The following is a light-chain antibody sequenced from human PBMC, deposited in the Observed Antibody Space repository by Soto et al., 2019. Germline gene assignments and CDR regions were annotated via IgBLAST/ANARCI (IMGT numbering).Light chain of an antibody. Sequence: EIVLTQSPGTLSLSPGERATLSCRASQSVRSSDLAWYQQKPDQAPRLLIYGASSRATGIPDRFSGSGSGTDFTLTISRLEPEDFAVYYCQQYGSAPYTFGQGTKLEIK. J-gene: IGKJ2*01. V-gene: IGKV3-20*01. CDR2: GAS. CDR3: QQYGSAPYT. CDR1: QSVRSSD.